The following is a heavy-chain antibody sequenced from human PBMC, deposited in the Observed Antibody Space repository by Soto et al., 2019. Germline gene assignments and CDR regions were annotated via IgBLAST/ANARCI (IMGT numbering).Heavy chain of an antibody. CDR1: GFTFSSYA. CDR3: ARDQEYYVSSGYYPVDAFNI. V-gene: IGHV3-23*01. J-gene: IGHJ3*02. D-gene: IGHD3-22*01. CDR2: LSATGGST. Sequence: GGSLRLSCVASGFTFSSYAMSWVRQAPGKGLEWVSSLSATGGSTYYADSVKGRFSISRDNSKNTLHLQMNSLRVEDTAVYYCARDQEYYVSSGYYPVDAFNIWGQGTMVTVSS.